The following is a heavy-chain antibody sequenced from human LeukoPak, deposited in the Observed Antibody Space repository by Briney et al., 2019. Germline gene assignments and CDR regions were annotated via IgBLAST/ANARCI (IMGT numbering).Heavy chain of an antibody. CDR1: GFTFSSYS. D-gene: IGHD6-19*01. J-gene: IGHJ4*02. V-gene: IGHV3-21*01. CDR2: ISSSSSYK. CDR3: ATRYSSGWYANDY. Sequence: PGGSLRLSCAASGFTFSSYSMNWVRQAPGKGLEWVSSISSSSSYKYYADSVKGRFTISRGNAKNSLYLQMNSLRAEDTAVYYCATRYSSGWYANDYWGQGTLVTVSS.